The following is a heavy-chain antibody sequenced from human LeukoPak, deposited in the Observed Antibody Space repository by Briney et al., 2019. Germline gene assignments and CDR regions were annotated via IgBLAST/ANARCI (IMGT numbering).Heavy chain of an antibody. J-gene: IGHJ5*02. CDR3: ARNYQPLLPIQANWFDP. CDR1: GGSISSYY. CDR2: IYYSGST. D-gene: IGHD2-2*01. Sequence: PSETLSLTCTVSGGSISSYYWSWIRQPPGKGLEWIGYIYYSGSTNYNPSLKSRVTISVDTSKNQFSLMLRSVTTADTAIYYCARNYQPLLPIQANWFDPWGQGTLVTVSS. V-gene: IGHV4-59*01.